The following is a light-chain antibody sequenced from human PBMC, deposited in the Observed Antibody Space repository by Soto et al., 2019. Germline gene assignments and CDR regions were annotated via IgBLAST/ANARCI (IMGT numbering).Light chain of an antibody. CDR1: QGINSA. Sequence: AIQLTQSPSSLSASVGDRVTITCRASQGINSALAWYQQKSGTAPKLLNYDASSLESGVPSRFSGSGSGTDFAFTISSLQPEDFATYYCQQCNVYPLTFGGGTKVDIK. CDR2: DAS. V-gene: IGKV1-13*02. J-gene: IGKJ4*01. CDR3: QQCNVYPLT.